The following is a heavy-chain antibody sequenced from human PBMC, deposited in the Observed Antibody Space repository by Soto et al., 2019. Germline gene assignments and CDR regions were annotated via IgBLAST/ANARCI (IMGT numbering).Heavy chain of an antibody. Sequence: EVQLVESGGGLVQPGGSLRLSCAASGFTFSSHWMYWVRQAPGKGLVWVSRISSDGTATAYADSVKGRFTISRDNAKNTLYLQMNSLRDYDTAVYYCAGGIVGAMGFFGYWGQGTLVTVSS. D-gene: IGHD1-26*01. J-gene: IGHJ4*02. CDR3: AGGIVGAMGFFGY. CDR2: ISSDGTAT. CDR1: GFTFSSHW. V-gene: IGHV3-74*01.